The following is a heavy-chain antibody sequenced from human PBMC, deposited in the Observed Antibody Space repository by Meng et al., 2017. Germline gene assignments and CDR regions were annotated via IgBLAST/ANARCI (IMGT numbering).Heavy chain of an antibody. D-gene: IGHD3-10*01. CDR2: ISGSGGSI. CDR1: GFPFSSYA. J-gene: IGHJ4*02. V-gene: IGHV3-23*01. Sequence: GESLKISCAASGFPFSSYAMSWVRQAPGKGLEWDSAISGSGGSIYYADSVKGRFTISRDNSKNTLYLQMNSLRTEDTAVYYCAKGNYYGSGTLDYWGQGTLVTVSS. CDR3: AKGNYYGSGTLDY.